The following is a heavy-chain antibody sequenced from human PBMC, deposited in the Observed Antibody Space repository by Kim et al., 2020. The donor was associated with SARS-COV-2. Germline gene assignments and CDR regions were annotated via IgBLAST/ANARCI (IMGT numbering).Heavy chain of an antibody. Sequence: GGSLRLSCAASGFTFSSYSMNWVRQAPGKGLEWVSSISSSSSYIYYADSVKGRFTISRDNAKNSLYLQMNSLRAEDTAVYYCARDHLTTVTTVYWGQGTLVTVSS. CDR2: ISSSSSYI. J-gene: IGHJ4*02. D-gene: IGHD4-17*01. V-gene: IGHV3-21*01. CDR1: GFTFSSYS. CDR3: ARDHLTTVTTVY.